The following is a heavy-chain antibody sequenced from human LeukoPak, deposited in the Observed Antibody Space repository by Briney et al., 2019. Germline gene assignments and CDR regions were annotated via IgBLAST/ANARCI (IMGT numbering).Heavy chain of an antibody. D-gene: IGHD3-22*01. Sequence: GGSLRLSCAASGFTFSSYWMSWVRQAPGKGLEWVANIKQDGSEKYYVDSVKGRFTISRDNAKNSLYLQMNSLRAEDTAVYYCASEPLITYYYDSSGYYDYWGQGTLVTVSS. CDR3: ASEPLITYYYDSSGYYDY. V-gene: IGHV3-7*01. CDR1: GFTFSSYW. J-gene: IGHJ4*02. CDR2: IKQDGSEK.